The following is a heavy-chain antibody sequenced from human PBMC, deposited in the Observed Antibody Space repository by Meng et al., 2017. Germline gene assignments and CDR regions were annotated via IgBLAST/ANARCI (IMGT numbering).Heavy chain of an antibody. CDR3: ARNPLRYCSSTSCPPEH. CDR2: IYYSGST. J-gene: IGHJ1*01. CDR1: GGSISSSSYY. Sequence: SETLSLTCTVSGGSISSSSYYWGWIRQPLGKGLEWIGSIYYSGSTYYNPSLKSRVTISVDTSKNQFSLKLSSVTATDTAVYYCARNPLRYCSSTSCPPEHWGRGTLVTVSS. D-gene: IGHD2-2*01. V-gene: IGHV4-39*07.